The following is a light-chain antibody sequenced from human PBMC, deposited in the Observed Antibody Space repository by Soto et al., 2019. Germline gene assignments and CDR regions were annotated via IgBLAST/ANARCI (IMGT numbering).Light chain of an antibody. Sequence: EIVLTQSPATLPLSPGERATLSCRASQSVRRYLAWYQQKPGQAPRLLIYDASNRATGIPARFSGSGSGTDFTLTISSLEPEDFAVFYCQQRSNWPLITFGQGTRLEI. CDR1: QSVRRY. J-gene: IGKJ5*01. CDR2: DAS. CDR3: QQRSNWPLIT. V-gene: IGKV3-11*01.